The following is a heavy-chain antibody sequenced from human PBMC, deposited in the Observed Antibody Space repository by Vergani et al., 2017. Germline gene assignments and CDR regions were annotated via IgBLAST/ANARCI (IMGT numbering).Heavy chain of an antibody. Sequence: QLQLQESGPGLVKPSETLSLTCTVSGGSISSSSYYWGWIRQPPGKGLEWIGSIYYSGSTYYNPSLKSRVTISVDTSKNQFSLKLSSVTAADTAVYYCARVEDFWGNYYYYMDVWGKGTTVTVSS. CDR1: GGSISSSSYY. V-gene: IGHV4-39*01. J-gene: IGHJ6*03. CDR3: ARVEDFWGNYYYYMDV. D-gene: IGHD3-3*01. CDR2: IYYSGST.